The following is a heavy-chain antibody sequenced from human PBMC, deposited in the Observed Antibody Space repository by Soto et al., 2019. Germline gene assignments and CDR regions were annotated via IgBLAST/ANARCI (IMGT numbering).Heavy chain of an antibody. V-gene: IGHV3-30*03. CDR1: GFTFSSYG. Sequence: QVQLVESGGGVVQPGRSLRLSCAASGFTFSSYGMHWVRQAPGKGLEWVAVISYDGSNKYYADSVKGRFTISRDNSKNTLYLQMNSLRAEDTAVYYCATESGSYGCSWSQGTLVTVSS. J-gene: IGHJ5*02. CDR3: ATESGSYGCS. D-gene: IGHD1-26*01. CDR2: ISYDGSNK.